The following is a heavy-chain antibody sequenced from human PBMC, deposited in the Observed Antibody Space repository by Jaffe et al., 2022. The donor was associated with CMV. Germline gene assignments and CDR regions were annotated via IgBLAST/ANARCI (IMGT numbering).Heavy chain of an antibody. V-gene: IGHV3-23*04. J-gene: IGHJ4*02. D-gene: IGHD5-12*01. Sequence: EVQLVESGGGLVQRGGSLRLSCAASGFTFSTYAMSWVRQAPGKGLEWVSGISGSGGITHYADSVKGRFTISRDNSKNTVYLQMNSLRAEDTAVYYCVESRNGYNLGYWGQGTLVTVSS. CDR3: VESRNGYNLGY. CDR1: GFTFSTYA. CDR2: ISGSGGIT.